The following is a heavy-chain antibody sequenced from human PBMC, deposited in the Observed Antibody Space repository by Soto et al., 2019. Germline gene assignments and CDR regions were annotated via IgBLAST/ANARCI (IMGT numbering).Heavy chain of an antibody. Sequence: SETLSLTCTVSGGSISSSSYYWGWIRQPPGKGLEWIGSIYYSGSTYYNPSLKSRVTISVDTSKNQFSLKLSSVTAADTAVYYCAGSGYGFLGYYFDYWGQGTLVTVSS. V-gene: IGHV4-39*01. CDR3: AGSGYGFLGYYFDY. D-gene: IGHD5-12*01. J-gene: IGHJ4*02. CDR2: IYYSGST. CDR1: GGSISSSSYY.